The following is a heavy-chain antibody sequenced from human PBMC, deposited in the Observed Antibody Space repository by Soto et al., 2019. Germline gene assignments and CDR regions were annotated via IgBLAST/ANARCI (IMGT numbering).Heavy chain of an antibody. J-gene: IGHJ4*02. Sequence: SVKVSCKASGGTFSSYAISWVRQAPGQGLEWMGGIIPIFGTANYAQKFQGRVTITADESTSTAYMELSSLRSEDTAVYYCARDRAAAGTNYFDYWGQGTLVTVSS. V-gene: IGHV1-69*13. CDR1: GGTFSSYA. CDR2: IIPIFGTA. CDR3: ARDRAAAGTNYFDY. D-gene: IGHD6-13*01.